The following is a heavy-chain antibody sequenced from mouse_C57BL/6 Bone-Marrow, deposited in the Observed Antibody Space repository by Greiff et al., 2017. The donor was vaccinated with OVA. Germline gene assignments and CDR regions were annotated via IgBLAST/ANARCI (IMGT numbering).Heavy chain of an antibody. V-gene: IGHV1-82*01. CDR3: ARRGYYGNYWYFDV. D-gene: IGHD2-1*01. Sequence: QVQLQQSGPELVKPGASVKISCKASGYAFSSSWMNWVKQRPGKGLEWIGRIYPGDGDTNYNGKFKGKATLTADKSSSTAYMQLSSLTSEDSAVYFCARRGYYGNYWYFDVWGTGTTVTVSS. J-gene: IGHJ1*03. CDR2: IYPGDGDT. CDR1: GYAFSSSW.